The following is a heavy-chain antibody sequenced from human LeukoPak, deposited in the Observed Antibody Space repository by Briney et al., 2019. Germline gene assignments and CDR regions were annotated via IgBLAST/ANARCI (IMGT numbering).Heavy chain of an antibody. CDR3: ARVSSGATTVDH. CDR1: GGSISSSNW. Sequence: SETLSLTCAVSGGSISSSNWWSWVRPPPGKGLEWIGEIYHSGSNNYNPSLKSRVTISVDKSKNQFSLKLSSVTAADTAVYYCARVSSGATTVDHWGQGTLVTVPS. D-gene: IGHD1-26*01. CDR2: IYHSGSN. V-gene: IGHV4-4*02. J-gene: IGHJ4*02.